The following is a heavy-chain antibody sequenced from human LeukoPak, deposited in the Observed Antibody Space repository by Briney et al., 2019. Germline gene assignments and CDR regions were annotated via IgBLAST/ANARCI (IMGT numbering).Heavy chain of an antibody. J-gene: IGHJ5*02. D-gene: IGHD3-22*01. CDR1: GGSFSGYY. CDR3: ARPRGRVVTQSTWFDP. V-gene: IGHV4-34*01. CDR2: INHRGST. Sequence: SETLSLTCAVYGGSFSGYYWSWIRQPPGKGLEWIGEINHRGSTNYNPSLKSRVTISVDTSKNQFSLKLSSVTAADTAVYYCARPRGRVVTQSTWFDPWGQRTLVTVSS.